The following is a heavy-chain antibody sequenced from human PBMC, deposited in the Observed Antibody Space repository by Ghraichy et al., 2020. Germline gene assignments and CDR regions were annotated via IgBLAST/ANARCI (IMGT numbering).Heavy chain of an antibody. V-gene: IGHV3-30*02. J-gene: IGHJ4*02. D-gene: IGHD5-18*01. CDR3: ATLRGFSFGSAGENDEH. CDR1: GLNFNSYA. CDR2: IRHDSSKM. Sequence: LSLTCAASGLNFNSYAAHCVRQAPGKGLEWVSFIRHDSSKMYYSDSVKDRFTISTDISKNTLYLQMNILRPANTATYYCATLRGFSFGSAGENDEHWGQGTLVTVTS.